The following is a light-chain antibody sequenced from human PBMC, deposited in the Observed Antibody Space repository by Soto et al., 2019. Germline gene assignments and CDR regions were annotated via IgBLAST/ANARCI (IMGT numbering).Light chain of an antibody. J-gene: IGLJ1*01. CDR2: EVS. CDR1: SSDVGGYNY. CDR3: NSYAGSNNV. Sequence: QSALTQPPSASGSPGQSVTISCTGTSSDVGGYNYVSWYQQHPGKAPKLMISEVSQRPSGVPDRFSGSKSGNTASLTVSGLQAEDEADYYCNSYAGSNNVFGTGTKVTVL. V-gene: IGLV2-8*01.